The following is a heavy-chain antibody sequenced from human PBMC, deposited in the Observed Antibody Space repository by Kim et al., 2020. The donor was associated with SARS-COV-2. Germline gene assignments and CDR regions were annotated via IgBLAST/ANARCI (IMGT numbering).Heavy chain of an antibody. V-gene: IGHV3-23*01. CDR3: AKRRLNLQLWVHFDY. Sequence: GWSLRLSCAASGFTFSSYAMSWVRQAPGKGLEWVSAISGSGGSTYYADSVKGRFTISRDNSKNTLYLQMNSLRAEDTAVYYCAKRRLNLQLWVHFDYWGQGTLVTVSS. CDR1: GFTFSSYA. CDR2: ISGSGGST. J-gene: IGHJ4*02. D-gene: IGHD5-18*01.